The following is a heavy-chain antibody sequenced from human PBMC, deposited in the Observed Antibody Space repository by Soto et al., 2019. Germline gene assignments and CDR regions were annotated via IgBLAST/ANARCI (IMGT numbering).Heavy chain of an antibody. V-gene: IGHV3-30-3*01. D-gene: IGHD3-16*01. CDR3: ARDRGSYSDY. CDR2: ISYDGSDK. CDR1: GFTFSSYA. Sequence: LRLSCAASGFTFSSYAMHWVRQAPGKGLEWVAVISYDGSDKYYADSVKGRFTISRDNSKNTLYLQMNSLRAEDTAVYYCARDRGSYSDYWGQGTLVTVSS. J-gene: IGHJ4*02.